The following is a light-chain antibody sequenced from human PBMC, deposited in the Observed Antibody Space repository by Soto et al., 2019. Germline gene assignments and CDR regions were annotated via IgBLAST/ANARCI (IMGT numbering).Light chain of an antibody. CDR1: QSVSNNY. J-gene: IGKJ5*01. Sequence: EIVLTQSPGTLSLSPGERATLSCRASQSVSNNYLAWYQQKPGQAPRLLIYSVSSRATGIPDRFSGSGSGTDFTLTISRLEPEDFAVYYCQQYGSSPRTFGQGTRREIK. CDR2: SVS. CDR3: QQYGSSPRT. V-gene: IGKV3-20*01.